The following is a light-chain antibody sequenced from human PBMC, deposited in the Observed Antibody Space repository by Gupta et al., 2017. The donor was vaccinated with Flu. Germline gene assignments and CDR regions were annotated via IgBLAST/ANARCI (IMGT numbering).Light chain of an antibody. CDR1: SSNIGNNY. J-gene: IGLJ2*01. V-gene: IGLV1-51*02. CDR2: ENN. CDR3: GTWDSSLSAVV. Sequence: SVLPPPPSVSAAPGQKVTISCSGSSSNIGNNYVSWYQQLPGTAPKLLIYENNKRPSGIPDRFSGSKSGTSATLGITGLQTGDEADYYCGTWDSSLSAVVFGGGTKLTVL.